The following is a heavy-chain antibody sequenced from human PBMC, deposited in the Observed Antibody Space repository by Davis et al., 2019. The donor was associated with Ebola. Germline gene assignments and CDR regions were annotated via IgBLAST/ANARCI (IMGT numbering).Heavy chain of an antibody. CDR1: GGSISNYY. D-gene: IGHD6-13*01. J-gene: IGHJ5*02. CDR2: IYYSGST. CDR3: ARSWWIAAAGTAWFDP. V-gene: IGHV4-59*01. Sequence: SETLSLTCTVSGGSISNYYWSWIRQPPGKGLEWIGYIYYSGSTNYNPSLKSRVTISVDTSKNQFSLKLSSVTAEDTAVYYCARSWWIAAAGTAWFDPWGQGTLVTVSS.